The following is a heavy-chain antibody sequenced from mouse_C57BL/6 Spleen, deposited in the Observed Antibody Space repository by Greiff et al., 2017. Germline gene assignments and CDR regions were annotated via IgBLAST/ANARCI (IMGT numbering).Heavy chain of an antibody. CDR1: GYTFTSYW. D-gene: IGHD6-1*01. Sequence: VKPGASVKMSCKASGYTFTSYWITWVKQRPGQGLEWIGDIYPGSGSTNYNEKFKSKATLTVDTSSSTAYMQLSSLTSEDSAVYYCARRPLYYFDYWGQGTTLTVSS. CDR2: IYPGSGST. J-gene: IGHJ2*01. CDR3: ARRPLYYFDY. V-gene: IGHV1-55*01.